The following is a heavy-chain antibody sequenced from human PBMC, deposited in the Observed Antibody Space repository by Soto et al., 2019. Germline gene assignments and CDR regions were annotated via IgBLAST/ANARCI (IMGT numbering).Heavy chain of an antibody. J-gene: IGHJ4*02. CDR1: GFTVSSNY. CDR3: ASYLNTITGTTPAFDY. V-gene: IGHV3-53*01. D-gene: IGHD1-7*01. CDR2: IYSGGST. Sequence: GGSLRLSCAASGFTVSSNYMSWVRQAPVKGLEWVSVIYSGGSTYYADSVKGRFTISRDNSKNTLYLQMNSLRAEDTAVYYCASYLNTITGTTPAFDYWGQGTLVTLSS.